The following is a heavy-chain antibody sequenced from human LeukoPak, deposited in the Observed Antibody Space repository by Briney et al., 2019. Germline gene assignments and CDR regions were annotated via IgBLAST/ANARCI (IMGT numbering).Heavy chain of an antibody. Sequence: SETLSLTCTVSGGSISGYYWSWIRQPPGKGLEWIGYMYYSGSTKYNPSLKSRVTISVDTSKNQFSLKLSSVTAADTAVYYCARGYSGYDPTYFDYWGQGTLVTVTS. D-gene: IGHD5-12*01. V-gene: IGHV4-59*01. CDR1: GGSISGYY. CDR3: ARGYSGYDPTYFDY. J-gene: IGHJ4*02. CDR2: MYYSGST.